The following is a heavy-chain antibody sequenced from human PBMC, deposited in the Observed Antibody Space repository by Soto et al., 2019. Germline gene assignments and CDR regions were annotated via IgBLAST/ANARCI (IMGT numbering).Heavy chain of an antibody. V-gene: IGHV3-53*01. CDR1: GFTVNSNC. D-gene: IGHD3-16*01. CDR3: ARGQESDYAYFDY. Sequence: GGSLRLSCAASGFTVNSNCMSWVRQAPGKGPEWISVIYSGDVTDYADSVKGRFSISRDNSKNTLYLQMNSLRAEDTAVYYCARGQESDYAYFDYWGQGTLVTVSS. J-gene: IGHJ4*02. CDR2: IYSGDVT.